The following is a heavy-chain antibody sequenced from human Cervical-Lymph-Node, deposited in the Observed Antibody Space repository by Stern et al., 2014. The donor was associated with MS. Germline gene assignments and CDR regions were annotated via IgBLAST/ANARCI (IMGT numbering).Heavy chain of an antibody. V-gene: IGHV4-4*02. CDR1: GGSISRSNW. D-gene: IGHD3-22*01. CDR2: IYHSGRT. CDR3: ARVVSYYDSSGYYGLGFDP. J-gene: IGHJ5*02. Sequence: QVQLQDSGPGLVKPSGTLSLTCAVSGGSISRSNWWSWVRQPPGKGLEWIGEIYHSGRTNYNPSLKSRVTISVDKSKNQFSLKLSSVTAADTAVYYCARVVSYYDSSGYYGLGFDPWGQGTLVTVSS.